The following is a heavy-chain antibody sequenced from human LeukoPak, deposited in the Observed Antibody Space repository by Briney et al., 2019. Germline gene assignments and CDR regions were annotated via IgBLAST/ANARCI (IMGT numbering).Heavy chain of an antibody. J-gene: IGHJ3*02. V-gene: IGHV3-23*01. CDR1: GFTFSGYA. CDR2: ISGSGGST. Sequence: GGSLRLSCAAAGFTFSGYAMNWVRQTPGKGLEWVSAISGSGGSTYYADSVKGRFTISRDNSKNTLYLQMNSLRAEDTAVYYCAKVSPSYIAVEGAFDIWGQGTMVTVSS. CDR3: AKVSPSYIAVEGAFDI. D-gene: IGHD6-19*01.